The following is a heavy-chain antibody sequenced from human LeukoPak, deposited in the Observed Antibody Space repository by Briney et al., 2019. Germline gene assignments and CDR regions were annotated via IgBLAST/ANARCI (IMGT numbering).Heavy chain of an antibody. D-gene: IGHD6-6*01. Sequence: SETLSLTCTVPGGSISSGGYYWSWIRQHPGKGLEWIGYIYYSGSTYYNPSLKSRVTISVDTSKNQFSLKLSSVTAADTAVYYCARSRQLVRWFDPWGQGTLVTVSS. V-gene: IGHV4-31*03. CDR2: IYYSGST. CDR3: ARSRQLVRWFDP. J-gene: IGHJ5*02. CDR1: GGSISSGGYY.